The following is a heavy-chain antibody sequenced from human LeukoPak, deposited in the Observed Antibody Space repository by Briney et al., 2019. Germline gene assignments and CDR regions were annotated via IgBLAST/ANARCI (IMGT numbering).Heavy chain of an antibody. CDR3: ARGRAVVATRLDY. V-gene: IGHV4-4*07. CDR2: IYTSGGT. J-gene: IGHJ4*02. D-gene: IGHD5-12*01. CDR1: GGSISSYC. Sequence: SETLSLTCTVSGGSISSYCWSWIRQPAGKGLEWIGRIYTSGGTNYNPSLKRRVTISVDTSKNQFSLKLSSVTAADTAVYYCARGRAVVATRLDYWGQGTLVTVSS.